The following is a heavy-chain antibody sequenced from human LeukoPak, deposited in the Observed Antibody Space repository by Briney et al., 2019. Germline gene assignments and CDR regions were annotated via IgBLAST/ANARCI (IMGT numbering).Heavy chain of an antibody. D-gene: IGHD1-26*01. CDR1: EFTFSNYV. Sequence: PGGSLRLSCAASEFTFSNYVMYWVRQAPGKGLEGVAAISYDGSNKYHADSVKGRFTISRDNSKSTLYLQMNSLRDEDTAVYYCAKDLLGGSYYFDHWGQGTLVTVSS. CDR2: ISYDGSNK. CDR3: AKDLLGGSYYFDH. J-gene: IGHJ4*02. V-gene: IGHV3-30-3*01.